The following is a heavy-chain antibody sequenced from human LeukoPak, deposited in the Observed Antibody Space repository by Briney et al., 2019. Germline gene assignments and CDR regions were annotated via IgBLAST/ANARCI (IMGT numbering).Heavy chain of an antibody. CDR2: ISYDGSNK. CDR1: GFTFSNYG. J-gene: IGHJ4*02. Sequence: GRSLRLSCAASGFTFSNYGMHWVRQAPGKGLEWVAVISYDGSNKYYTDSVKGRFTISRDNSKNTLYLQMSSLRAEDTAVYYCAKVVAVAQFDYWGQGTLVTVSS. CDR3: AKVVAVAQFDY. V-gene: IGHV3-30*18. D-gene: IGHD6-19*01.